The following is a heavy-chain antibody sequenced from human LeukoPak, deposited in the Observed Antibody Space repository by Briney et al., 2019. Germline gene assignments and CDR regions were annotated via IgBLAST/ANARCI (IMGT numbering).Heavy chain of an antibody. CDR3: ARGLHYDFWSGYVY. V-gene: IGHV1-18*01. J-gene: IGHJ4*02. Sequence: ASVKVSRKASGYTFTSYGISWVRQAPGQGLEWMGWISAYNGNTNYAQKLQGRVTMTTDTSTSTAYMELRSLRSDDTAVYYCARGLHYDFWSGYVYWGQGTLVTVSS. CDR1: GYTFTSYG. D-gene: IGHD3-3*01. CDR2: ISAYNGNT.